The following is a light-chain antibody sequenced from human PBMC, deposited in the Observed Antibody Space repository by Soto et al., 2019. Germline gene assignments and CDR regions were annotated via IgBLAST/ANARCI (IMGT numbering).Light chain of an antibody. V-gene: IGKV3-20*01. CDR3: QQYGTSEII. J-gene: IGKJ5*01. Sequence: EIVLTQSPGTLSLSPWERATLSCRASQSVTSNSLAWYHQKFGQPPRLLIYGASSRATGIPDRFSGSGSGTDFTLTISRLETEDFAVFYCQQYGTSEIIFGQGTRLEIK. CDR2: GAS. CDR1: QSVTSNS.